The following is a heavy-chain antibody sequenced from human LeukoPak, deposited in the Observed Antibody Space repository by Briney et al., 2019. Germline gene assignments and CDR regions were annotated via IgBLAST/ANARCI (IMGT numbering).Heavy chain of an antibody. D-gene: IGHD5-18*01. Sequence: GGSLRLSCAGTGFTFSSYSMNWVRQAPGKGLEWVSYISSGSTTIYYADSVKGRFTISRDNAKNSLYLQMSGLRDEDTAVYYCASGSYGQFDYWGQATLVTVSS. J-gene: IGHJ4*02. V-gene: IGHV3-48*02. CDR3: ASGSYGQFDY. CDR2: ISSGSTTI. CDR1: GFTFSSYS.